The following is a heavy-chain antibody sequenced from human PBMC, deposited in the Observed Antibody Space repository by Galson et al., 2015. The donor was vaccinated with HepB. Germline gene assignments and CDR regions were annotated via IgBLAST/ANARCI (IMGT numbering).Heavy chain of an antibody. CDR3: ARDGYYDNESSAGDY. CDR1: GFTFSSYG. Sequence: SLRLSCAASGFTFSSYGMSWVRQAPGKGLEWVSAISGSGGSTYYADSVKGRFTISRDNSKNTLYLQMNSLRAEDTAVYFCARDGYYDNESSAGDYWGQGTLVTVSS. J-gene: IGHJ4*02. D-gene: IGHD3-22*01. CDR2: ISGSGGST. V-gene: IGHV3-23*01.